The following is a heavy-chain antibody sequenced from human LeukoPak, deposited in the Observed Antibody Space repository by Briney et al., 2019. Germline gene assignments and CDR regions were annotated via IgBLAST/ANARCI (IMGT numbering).Heavy chain of an antibody. CDR2: ISAYNGNT. CDR1: GYTFTSYG. CDR3: ARESHCSSTSCCQAFDI. V-gene: IGHV1-18*01. D-gene: IGHD2-2*01. J-gene: IGHJ3*02. Sequence: ASVKVSCKASGYTFTSYGISWVRQAPGQGLEWMGWISAYNGNTNYAQKLQGRVTMTTDTSTSTAYMELRSLRSDDTAVYYCARESHCSSTSCCQAFDIWGQGTMVTVSS.